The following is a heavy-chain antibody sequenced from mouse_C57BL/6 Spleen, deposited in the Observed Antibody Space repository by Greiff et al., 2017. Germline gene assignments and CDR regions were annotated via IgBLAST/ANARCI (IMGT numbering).Heavy chain of an antibody. CDR1: GYTFTSYW. CDR2: IYPGSGST. CDR3: ARGDYYGTSDWYFDV. V-gene: IGHV1-55*01. J-gene: IGHJ1*03. Sequence: VQLQQSGAELVKPGASVKMSCKASGYTFTSYWITWVKQRPGQGLEWIRDIYPGSGSTNYNEKFKSKATLTVDTSSSTAYMQLSSLTSEDSAVYYCARGDYYGTSDWYFDVWGTGTTVTVSS. D-gene: IGHD1-1*01.